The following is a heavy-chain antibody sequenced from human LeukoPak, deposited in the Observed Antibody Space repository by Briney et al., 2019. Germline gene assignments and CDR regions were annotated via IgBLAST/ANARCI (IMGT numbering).Heavy chain of an antibody. D-gene: IGHD5-12*01. CDR2: INPDSGAT. CDR3: ARETLGSTDAFDV. CDR1: GYTFTGYY. Sequence: ASVKVSCKASGYTFTGYYMHWVRQAPGQGLEWMGWINPDSGATNYTQKFQGRVTVTRDTSINTAYMELTRLRSDDTAVYYCARETLGSTDAFDVWGQGTMVTVSS. J-gene: IGHJ3*01. V-gene: IGHV1-2*02.